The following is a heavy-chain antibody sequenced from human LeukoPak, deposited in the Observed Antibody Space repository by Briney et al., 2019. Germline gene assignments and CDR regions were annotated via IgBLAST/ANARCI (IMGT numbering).Heavy chain of an antibody. CDR1: AYTFSSFS. CDR2: ICVRSNYI. J-gene: IGHJ4*02. D-gene: IGHD3-22*01. V-gene: IGHV3-21*01. CDR3: VGLRRNSDTSGYYYYYDF. Sequence: GGSLRLSCAPSAYTFSSFSIHWVRHAPGEGLEWVSSICVRSNYIYYADSVRGRFRISRDDARNTLYLQKNSLRAEDTAVDYCVGLRRNSDTSGYYYYYDFWGQGTLVTVSS.